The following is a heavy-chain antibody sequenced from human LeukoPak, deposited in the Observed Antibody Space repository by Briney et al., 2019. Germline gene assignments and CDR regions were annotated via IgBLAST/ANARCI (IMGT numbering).Heavy chain of an antibody. V-gene: IGHV1-69*02. CDR1: GGTFSSYT. J-gene: IGHJ4*02. D-gene: IGHD6-19*01. CDR3: ASFIAVAGKELDY. CDR2: IIPILGIA. Sequence: ASVKVSCKASGGTFSSYTISWVRQAPGQGLEWMGRIIPILGIANCAQKSQGRVTITADKSTSTAYMELSSLRSEDTAVYYCASFIAVAGKELDYWGQGTLVTVSS.